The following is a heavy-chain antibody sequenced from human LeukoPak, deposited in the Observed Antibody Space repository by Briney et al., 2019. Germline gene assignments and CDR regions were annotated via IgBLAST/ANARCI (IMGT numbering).Heavy chain of an antibody. V-gene: IGHV3-23*01. CDR2: ISGSGGSR. CDR3: AKDTASSWWYFDL. J-gene: IGHJ2*01. D-gene: IGHD5-18*01. CDR1: GFTFSSYG. Sequence: GGTLRLSCAASGFTFSSYGMSWVRQAPGKGLEWVSGISGSGGSRFYTDSVKGRFTISRDNSKNTLYLQMNSLRAEDTAVYYCAKDTASSWWYFDLWGRGTLVTVSS.